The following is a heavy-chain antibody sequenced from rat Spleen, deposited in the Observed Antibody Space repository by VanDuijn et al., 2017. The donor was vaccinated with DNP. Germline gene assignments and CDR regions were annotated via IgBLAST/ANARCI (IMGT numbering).Heavy chain of an antibody. Sequence: EVQLVESGGGLVQPGRSLKLSCAASGFTFSDYNMAWVRQAPKKGLEWVATISYDGSRTYYRDSVKGRFTISRDNAKSTLYLQMDSLRSEDTATYYCARPDYWGQGVMVTVSS. CDR3: ARPDY. CDR1: GFTFSDYN. J-gene: IGHJ2*01. V-gene: IGHV5-7*01. CDR2: ISYDGSRT.